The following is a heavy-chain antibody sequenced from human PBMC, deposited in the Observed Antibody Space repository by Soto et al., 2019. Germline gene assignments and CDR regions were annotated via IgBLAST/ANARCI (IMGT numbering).Heavy chain of an antibody. D-gene: IGHD6-13*01. CDR2: ISDSGRI. CDR3: ARDRMAADATEVAFDF. V-gene: IGHV4-4*08. J-gene: IGHJ3*01. Sequence: QVQLQESGPGLVKPSETLSLTCTVSGGSISTYFWNWLRQPPGKGLEWIAYISDSGRILYNPSLXSXVXLXXDASKNQFSLRLSSVTAADTAVYYCARDRMAADATEVAFDFWGQGTMVTVSS. CDR1: GGSISTYF.